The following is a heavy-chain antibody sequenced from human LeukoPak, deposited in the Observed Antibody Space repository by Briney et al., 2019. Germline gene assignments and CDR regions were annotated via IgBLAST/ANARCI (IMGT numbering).Heavy chain of an antibody. Sequence: GRSLRLSCAASGFTFSSYAMHWVRQAPGMGLEWVAVISYDGSNKYYADSVKGRFTISRDNSKNTLYLQMNSLRAEDTAVYYCARDRDFWSVRDAFDIWGQGTMVTVSS. CDR3: ARDRDFWSVRDAFDI. CDR1: GFTFSSYA. J-gene: IGHJ3*02. V-gene: IGHV3-30-3*01. D-gene: IGHD3-3*01. CDR2: ISYDGSNK.